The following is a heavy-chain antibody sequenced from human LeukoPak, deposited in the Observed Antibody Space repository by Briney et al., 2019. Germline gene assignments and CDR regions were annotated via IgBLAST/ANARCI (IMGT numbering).Heavy chain of an antibody. CDR2: IYYSGST. D-gene: IGHD3-10*01. J-gene: IGHJ5*02. V-gene: IGHV4-59*01. Sequence: SETLSLTCTVSGGSISSYYWSWIRQPPGKGLEWIGYIYYSGSTNYNPSLKSRVTISVDTSKNRFSLKLSSVTAADTAVYYCARAGYYYGSGSYEGPGPFDPWGQGTLVTVSS. CDR3: ARAGYYYGSGSYEGPGPFDP. CDR1: GGSISSYY.